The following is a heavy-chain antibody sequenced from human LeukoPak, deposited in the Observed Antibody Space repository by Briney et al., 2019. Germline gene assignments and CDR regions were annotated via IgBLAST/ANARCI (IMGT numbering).Heavy chain of an antibody. J-gene: IGHJ4*02. V-gene: IGHV3-9*01. CDR1: GFTFDDYA. Sequence: GRSLRLSCAASGFTFDDYAMHWVRQAPGKGLEWVSGISWNSGSIGYADSVKGRFTISRDNAKNSLYLQMNSLRAEDTALYYCAKDFAKAPAASNFDYWGQGTLVTVSS. CDR2: ISWNSGSI. D-gene: IGHD2-2*01. CDR3: AKDFAKAPAASNFDY.